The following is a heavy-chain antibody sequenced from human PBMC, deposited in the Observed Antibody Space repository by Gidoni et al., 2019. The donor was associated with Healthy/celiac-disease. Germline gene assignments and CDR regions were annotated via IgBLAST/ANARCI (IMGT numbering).Heavy chain of an antibody. CDR1: GYPFTGYS. Sequence: QVQLVQSGAEVKKPGASVKVSCRPSGYPFTGYSMHWVRQAPGQGLEWMGWINPNSGGTNYAQKFQGWVTMTRDTSISTAYMELSRLRSDDTAVYYCARGKVLRFLEWFNGMDVWGQGTTVTVSS. J-gene: IGHJ6*02. D-gene: IGHD3-3*01. V-gene: IGHV1-2*04. CDR3: ARGKVLRFLEWFNGMDV. CDR2: INPNSGGT.